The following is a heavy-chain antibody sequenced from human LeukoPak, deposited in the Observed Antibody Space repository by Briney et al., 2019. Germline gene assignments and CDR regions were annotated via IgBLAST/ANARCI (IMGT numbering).Heavy chain of an antibody. D-gene: IGHD2-21*01. CDR3: AKVDIVGSRKPGMDV. CDR2: VSGNGDMT. CDR1: GLTFSSAV. Sequence: GGSLRLSCAASGLTFSSAVMAWVRQCPGKGLEWVASVSGNGDMTYYTDSVKGRFAISRDNSRNTLFLQLSGLTFDDTARYYCAKVDIVGSRKPGMDVWGQGTKVTVSS. J-gene: IGHJ6*02. V-gene: IGHV3-23*01.